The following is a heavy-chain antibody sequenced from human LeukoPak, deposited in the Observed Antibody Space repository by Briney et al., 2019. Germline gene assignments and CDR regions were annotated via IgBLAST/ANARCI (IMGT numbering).Heavy chain of an antibody. J-gene: IGHJ4*02. V-gene: IGHV4-61*02. Sequence: SQTLSLTCTVSGGSISSGSYYWSWIRQRAGTGLEWIGRIYTSGSTNYNPSLKSRVTISVDTSKNQFSLKLSSVTAADTAVYYCARDRKYYYDSSGYYNYYFDYWGQGTLVTVSS. CDR2: IYTSGST. D-gene: IGHD3-22*01. CDR1: GGSISSGSYY. CDR3: ARDRKYYYDSSGYYNYYFDY.